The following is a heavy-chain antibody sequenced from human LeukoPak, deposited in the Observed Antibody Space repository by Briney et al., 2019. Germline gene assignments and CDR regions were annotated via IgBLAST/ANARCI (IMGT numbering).Heavy chain of an antibody. D-gene: IGHD2-15*01. J-gene: IGHJ4*02. V-gene: IGHV3-23*01. CDR1: GFTFSSHA. CDR2: ISDSGVST. Sequence: PGGSLRLSCAASGFTFSSHAMNWVRQAPGKGLEWVSTISDSGVSTYYSDSVKGRFTISRDNSKNTLYLQMNSLRAEDTAVYYCAKCEGLLGHFDYWGQGTLVTVSS. CDR3: AKCEGLLGHFDY.